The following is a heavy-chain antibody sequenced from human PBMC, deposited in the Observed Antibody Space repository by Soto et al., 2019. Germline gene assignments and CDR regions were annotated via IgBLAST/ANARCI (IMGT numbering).Heavy chain of an antibody. CDR3: ARDRWDLLPVRRGWHAFDI. J-gene: IGHJ3*02. V-gene: IGHV3-33*01. CDR1: GFTFSSYG. Sequence: PGGSLRLSCAASGFTFSSYGMHWVRQAPGKGLEWVAVIWYDGSNKYYADSVKGRFTISRDNSKNTLYLQMNSLRAEDTAVYYCARDRWDLLPVRRGWHAFDIWGQGTMVTVSS. D-gene: IGHD1-26*01. CDR2: IWYDGSNK.